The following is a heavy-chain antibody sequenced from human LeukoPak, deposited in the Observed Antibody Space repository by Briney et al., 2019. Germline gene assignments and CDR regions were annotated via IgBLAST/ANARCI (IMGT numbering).Heavy chain of an antibody. CDR2: IYSGGST. CDR3: ARDAGIAVAGTSAFDI. D-gene: IGHD6-19*01. CDR1: GFTVSSNY. Sequence: LAGGSLRLSCAASGFTVSSNYMSWVRQAPGKGLEWVSVIYSGGSTYYADSVKGRFTISRDNSKNTLYLQMNSLRAEDTAVYYCARDAGIAVAGTSAFDIWGQGTMVTVSS. J-gene: IGHJ3*02. V-gene: IGHV3-53*01.